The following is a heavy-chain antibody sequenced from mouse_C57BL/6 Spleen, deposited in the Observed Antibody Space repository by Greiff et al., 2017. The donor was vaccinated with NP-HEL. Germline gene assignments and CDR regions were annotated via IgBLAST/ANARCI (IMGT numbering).Heavy chain of an antibody. CDR2: ISSGSSTI. CDR3: ARGYYGSFFAY. V-gene: IGHV5-17*01. D-gene: IGHD1-1*01. J-gene: IGHJ3*01. Sequence: EVQLQESGGGLVKPGGSLKLSCAASGFTFSDYGMHWVRQAPEKGLEWVAYISSGSSTIYYADTVKGRFTISRDNAKNTLFLQMTSLRSEDTAMYYCARGYYGSFFAYWGQGTLVTVSA. CDR1: GFTFSDYG.